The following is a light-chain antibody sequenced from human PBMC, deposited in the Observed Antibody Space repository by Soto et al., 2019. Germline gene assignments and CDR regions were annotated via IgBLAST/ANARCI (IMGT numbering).Light chain of an antibody. CDR1: QSITSGY. V-gene: IGKV3-20*01. CDR3: QQYGGSPPTYT. CDR2: DAS. Sequence: IVLTQCPGTLSLSPGERATLSCRASQSITSGYLAWYQQKPGQAPRHLIFDASSRATGIPDRVSGSGTGTDFTLTISRLEPDDVAVDYCQQYGGSPPTYTFGQGTKLEIK. J-gene: IGKJ2*01.